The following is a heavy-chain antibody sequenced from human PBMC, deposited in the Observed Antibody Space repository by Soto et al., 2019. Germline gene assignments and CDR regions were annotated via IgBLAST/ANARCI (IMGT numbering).Heavy chain of an antibody. CDR3: ARVAARGSAQHYYYVMDV. CDR2: VYYSGGT. Sequence: SETLSLTCTVSIGSISSGYYYWSWIRQHPGKGLEWIGYVYYSGGTNYNPSLRSRVAISVDTSKNQFSLKLNTVTAADTAVYYCARVAARGSAQHYYYVMDVWGQGTTVTVSS. D-gene: IGHD6-6*01. CDR1: IGSISSGYYY. J-gene: IGHJ6*02. V-gene: IGHV4-31*03.